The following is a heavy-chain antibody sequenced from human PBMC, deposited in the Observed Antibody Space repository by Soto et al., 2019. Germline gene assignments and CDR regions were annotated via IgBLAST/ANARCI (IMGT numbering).Heavy chain of an antibody. D-gene: IGHD1-1*01. V-gene: IGHV4-31*03. CDR3: ARWPQLEPRFDY. CDR1: GGSISSGGYY. Sequence: QVQLQESGPGLVKPSQTLSLTCTVSGGSISSGGYYWSWIRQHPGKGLEWIGYIYYSGSTYYNPSLKSRVXXXVDXSKNQFPLKLSSVTAADTAVYYCARWPQLEPRFDYWGQGTLVTVSS. J-gene: IGHJ4*02. CDR2: IYYSGST.